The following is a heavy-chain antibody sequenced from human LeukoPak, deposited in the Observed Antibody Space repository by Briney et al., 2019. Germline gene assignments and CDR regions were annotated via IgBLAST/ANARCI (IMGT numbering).Heavy chain of an antibody. Sequence: ASVTVSCKASGYTFTIYYIHWVRQAPGQGLEWMGIINPGGGSTSYAQNFQGRVTMTRDTSTSTVYMELSSLRSEDTAIYYCARGGDNSYFDYWGQGTLVTVSS. V-gene: IGHV1-46*01. CDR2: INPGGGST. CDR1: GYTFTIYY. J-gene: IGHJ4*02. D-gene: IGHD4-23*01. CDR3: ARGGDNSYFDY.